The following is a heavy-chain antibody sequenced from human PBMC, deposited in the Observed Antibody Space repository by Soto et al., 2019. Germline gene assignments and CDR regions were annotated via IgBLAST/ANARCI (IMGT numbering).Heavy chain of an antibody. D-gene: IGHD3-10*01. Sequence: GGSLRLSCAASGFTFSSYSMNWVRQAPGKGLEWVSYISSSSTIYYADSVKGRFTISRDNAKNSLYLQMNSLRAEDTAVYYCARPQLLWFGELFSRGGVDYWGQGTLVTVSS. CDR2: ISSSSTI. CDR3: ARPQLLWFGELFSRGGVDY. V-gene: IGHV3-48*01. CDR1: GFTFSSYS. J-gene: IGHJ4*02.